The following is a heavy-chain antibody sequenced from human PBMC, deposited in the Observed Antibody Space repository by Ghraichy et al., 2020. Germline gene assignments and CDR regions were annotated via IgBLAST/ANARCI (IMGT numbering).Heavy chain of an antibody. V-gene: IGHV3-48*03. D-gene: IGHD3-22*01. CDR3: ARAGGYYFDY. CDR2: ISSSGSTI. Sequence: LSLTCAASGFTFSSYEMNWVRQAPGKGLEWVSYISSSGSTIYYADSVKGRFTISRDNAKNSLYLQMNSLRAEDTAVYYCARAGGYYFDYWGQGTLVTVSS. J-gene: IGHJ4*02. CDR1: GFTFSSYE.